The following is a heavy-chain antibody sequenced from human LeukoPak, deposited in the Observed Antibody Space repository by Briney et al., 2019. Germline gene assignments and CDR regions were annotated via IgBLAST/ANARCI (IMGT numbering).Heavy chain of an antibody. CDR3: AKGRGVGYDFWSGYYDY. CDR1: GFTFSSYA. V-gene: IGHV3-23*01. Sequence: GGSLRLSCAASGFTFSSYAMSWVPQAPGKGLEWVSAISGSGGSTYYADSVKGRFTISRDNSKNTLYLQMNSLRAEDTAVYYCAKGRGVGYDFWSGYYDYWGQGTLVTVSS. D-gene: IGHD3-3*01. J-gene: IGHJ4*02. CDR2: ISGSGGST.